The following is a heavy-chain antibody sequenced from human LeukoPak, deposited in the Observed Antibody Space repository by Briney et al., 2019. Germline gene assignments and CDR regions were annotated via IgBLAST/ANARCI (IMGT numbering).Heavy chain of an antibody. J-gene: IGHJ6*04. CDR2: IKKDGSGI. V-gene: IGHV3-7*03. D-gene: IGHD1/OR15-1a*01. Sequence: QPGGSLRLSCAVSGFPFSNSWMYWVRQAPGKGLEGVANIKKDGSGISYVDSVKGRFIISRDNARNSLYLQMNSLRVEDTAVYFCAGRNSMDVWGKGTAVTVSS. CDR3: AGRNSMDV. CDR1: GFPFSNSW.